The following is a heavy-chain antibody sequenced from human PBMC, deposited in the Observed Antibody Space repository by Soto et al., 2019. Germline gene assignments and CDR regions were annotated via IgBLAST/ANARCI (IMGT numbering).Heavy chain of an antibody. J-gene: IGHJ3*02. CDR1: GGSFSGYY. CDR2: INHSGST. Sequence: SETLSLTCAVYGGSFSGYYWSWIRQPPGKGLEWIGEINHSGSTNYNPSLKRRVTISVDTSKNQFSLKLSSVTAADTAVYYCARQGYCSGGSCPAANAFDIWGQGTMVTVS. V-gene: IGHV4-34*01. CDR3: ARQGYCSGGSCPAANAFDI. D-gene: IGHD2-15*01.